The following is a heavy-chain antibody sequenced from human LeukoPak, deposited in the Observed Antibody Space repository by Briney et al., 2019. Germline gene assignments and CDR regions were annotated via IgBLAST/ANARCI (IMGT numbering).Heavy chain of an antibody. Sequence: ASVKVSCKASGYTFTSYGISWVRQAPGQGLEGMGWISAYNGNTNYAQKLQGRVTMTTDTSTSTANMELRSLRSDDTAVYYCARVGRLLWFGESVYWGQGTLVTVSS. CDR1: GYTFTSYG. J-gene: IGHJ4*02. CDR3: ARVGRLLWFGESVY. D-gene: IGHD3-10*01. V-gene: IGHV1-18*01. CDR2: ISAYNGNT.